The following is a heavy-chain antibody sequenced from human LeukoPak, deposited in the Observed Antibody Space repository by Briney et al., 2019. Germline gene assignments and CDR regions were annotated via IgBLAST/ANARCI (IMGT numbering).Heavy chain of an antibody. V-gene: IGHV4-39*01. D-gene: IGHD2-15*01. CDR1: GGSISSSSYY. CDR2: IYYSGST. J-gene: IGHJ4*02. CDR3: ARQTRIRGGSCFDY. Sequence: SETLSLTSTVSGGSISSSSYYWGWIRQPPGKGLEWIGSIYYSGSTYYNPSLKSRVTISVDTSKNQFSLKLSSVTAADTAVYYCARQTRIRGGSCFDYWGQGTLVTVSS.